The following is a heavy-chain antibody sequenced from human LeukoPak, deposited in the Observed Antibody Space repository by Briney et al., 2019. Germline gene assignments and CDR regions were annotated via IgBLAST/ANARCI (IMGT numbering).Heavy chain of an antibody. V-gene: IGHV1-2*02. CDR2: INPNSGGT. Sequence: ASVKVSCKASGYPFTTFYMYWVRQAPGQGLEWMGWINPNSGGTNYAQKFQGRVTMTRDTSISTAYMELSRPRSDDTAVYYCARGGAGGYNFYYYYYYMDVWGKGTTVTVSS. CDR1: GYPFTTFY. CDR3: ARGGAGGYNFYYYYYYMDV. J-gene: IGHJ6*03. D-gene: IGHD5-24*01.